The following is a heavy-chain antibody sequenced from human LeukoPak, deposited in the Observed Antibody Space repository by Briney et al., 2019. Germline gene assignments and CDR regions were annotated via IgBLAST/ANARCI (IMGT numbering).Heavy chain of an antibody. V-gene: IGHV1-8*01. Sequence: ASVKVSCKASGYTFTTHDINWVRQATGQGLEWLGWMSLNSGDTGYAQKFQGRVTMTSDSSINTAYMELSSLRSEDTAIYYCVRTPPNWGFDYWGQGTLVTVSS. D-gene: IGHD7-27*01. J-gene: IGHJ4*02. CDR3: VRTPPNWGFDY. CDR1: GYTFTTHD. CDR2: MSLNSGDT.